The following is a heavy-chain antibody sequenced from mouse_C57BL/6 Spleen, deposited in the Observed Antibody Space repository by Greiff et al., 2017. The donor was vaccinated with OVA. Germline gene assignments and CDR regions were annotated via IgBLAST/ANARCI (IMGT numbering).Heavy chain of an antibody. Sequence: EVKVVESGGGLVQPGGSMKLSCAASGFTFSDSWMDWVRQPPEKGLEWVAEIRNKANNHTTYYAESVKGRFTISRDDSKSIVYLQMNSLRAEDTGIYYCTRSYGCGGSYYFDYWGQGTTLTVSS. V-gene: IGHV6-6*01. CDR1: GFTFSDSW. CDR2: IRNKANNHTT. D-gene: IGHD1-1*02. CDR3: TRSYGCGGSYYFDY. J-gene: IGHJ2*01.